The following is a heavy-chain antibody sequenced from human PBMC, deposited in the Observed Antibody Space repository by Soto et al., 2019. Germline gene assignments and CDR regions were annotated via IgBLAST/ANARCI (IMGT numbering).Heavy chain of an antibody. D-gene: IGHD1-1*01. CDR1: GFTFSSYA. J-gene: IGHJ4*02. Sequence: EVQVLESGGGLVQPGGSLRLSGAASGFTFSSYAMSWVRQAPGKGLEWVSRISGSGGGTYYADSVKGRFTFSRDISKNTLYLQMNSLRAEDTAVYYCSKFGMATTKRSPPYYIDYWGQGALVTVSS. V-gene: IGHV3-23*01. CDR2: ISGSGGGT. CDR3: SKFGMATTKRSPPYYIDY.